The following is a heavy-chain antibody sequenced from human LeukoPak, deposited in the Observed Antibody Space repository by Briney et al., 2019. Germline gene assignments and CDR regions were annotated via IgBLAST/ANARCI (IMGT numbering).Heavy chain of an antibody. D-gene: IGHD5-24*01. CDR2: INHSGST. CDR3: ARSDGYNLPPDY. Sequence: KSSETLSLTCAVYGGSFSGYYWSWIRQPPGKGLEWIGEINHSGSTNYNPSLKSRVTISVDTSKNQFSLKLSSVTAADTAVYYCARSDGYNLPPDYWGQGTLVTVSS. CDR1: GGSFSGYY. V-gene: IGHV4-34*01. J-gene: IGHJ4*02.